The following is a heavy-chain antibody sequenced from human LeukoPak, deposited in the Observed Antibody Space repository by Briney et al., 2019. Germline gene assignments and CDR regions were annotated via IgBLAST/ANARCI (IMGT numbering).Heavy chain of an antibody. CDR1: GFTFNTYW. CDR2: IKQDGSEK. J-gene: IGHJ4*02. D-gene: IGHD3-10*01. V-gene: IGHV3-7*02. CDR3: ARSIKGDSDH. Sequence: PGGALRLSCAAHGFTFNTYWMSWVRQAPGKVLEWVANIKQDGSEKYYVESVKGRFTVSRDNGMNSLYLEMNSLRAEDTAVYYCARSIKGDSDHWGQGTLVTVSS.